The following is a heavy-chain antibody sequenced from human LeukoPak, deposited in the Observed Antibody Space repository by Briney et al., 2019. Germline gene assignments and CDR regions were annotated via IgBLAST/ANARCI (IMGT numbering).Heavy chain of an antibody. CDR1: GFTFSSYS. D-gene: IGHD3-22*01. CDR3: ARDGSWVYDSSGYPDY. Sequence: RAGGSLRLSCAASGFTFSSYSMNWVRQAPGKGLEWVSSISSSSSYIYYADSVKGRFTISRDNAKNSLYLQMNSLRAEDTAVYYCARDGSWVYDSSGYPDYWGQGTLVTVSS. CDR2: ISSSSSYI. V-gene: IGHV3-21*01. J-gene: IGHJ4*02.